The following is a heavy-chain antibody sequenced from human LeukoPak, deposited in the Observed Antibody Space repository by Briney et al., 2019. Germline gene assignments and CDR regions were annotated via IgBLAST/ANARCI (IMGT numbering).Heavy chain of an antibody. D-gene: IGHD2-2*01. CDR3: ARDAGVVPAAMWENWFDP. CDR2: IWCDGSNK. CDR1: GFTFSSYG. J-gene: IGHJ5*02. Sequence: GGSLRLSCAASGFTFSSYGMHWVRQAPGKGLEWVAVIWCDGSNKYYADSVKGRFTISRDDSKNTLYLQMNSLRAEDTAVYYCARDAGVVPAAMWENWFDPWGQGTLVTVSS. V-gene: IGHV3-33*01.